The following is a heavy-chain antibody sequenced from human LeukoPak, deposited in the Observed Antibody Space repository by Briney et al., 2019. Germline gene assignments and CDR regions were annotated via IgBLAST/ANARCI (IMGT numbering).Heavy chain of an antibody. J-gene: IGHJ4*02. Sequence: ASGPTQVNPTQTLTLTCTFSGFSLSTSGVGVGWIRQPPGKALEWLALIYWNDDKRYSPSLKSRLTITKDTSKNQVVLTMTNMDPVDTATYYCAHRYCSGGSCYSFDYWGQGTLVTVSS. CDR1: GFSLSTSGVG. D-gene: IGHD2-15*01. CDR2: IYWNDDK. V-gene: IGHV2-5*01. CDR3: AHRYCSGGSCYSFDY.